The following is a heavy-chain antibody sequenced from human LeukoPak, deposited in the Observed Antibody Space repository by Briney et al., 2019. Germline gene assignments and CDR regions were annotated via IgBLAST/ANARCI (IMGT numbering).Heavy chain of an antibody. D-gene: IGHD6-13*01. CDR1: AGSISDYY. J-gene: IGHJ4*02. Sequence: SETLSLTCIVSAGSISDYYWSWIRQPPGKGLEWVGYIYSTGSSNYNPSLKSRATISVDTSKNQFSLKLSSVTAADTAVYYCARVGSSSTFDYWGQGTLVTVSS. V-gene: IGHV4-59*12. CDR3: ARVGSSSTFDY. CDR2: IYSTGSS.